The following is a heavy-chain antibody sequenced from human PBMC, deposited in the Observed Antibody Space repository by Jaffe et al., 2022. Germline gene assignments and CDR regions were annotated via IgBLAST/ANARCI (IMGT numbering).Heavy chain of an antibody. J-gene: IGHJ4*02. D-gene: IGHD3-10*01. CDR3: AKDFGGHRLWFRVNYFDY. Sequence: EVQLLESGGGLVQPGGSLRLSCAASGFTFSSYAMSWVRQAPGKGLEWVSAISGSGGSTYYADSVKGRFTISRDNSKNTLYLQMNSLRAEDTAVYYCAKDFGGHRLWFRVNYFDYWGQGTLVTVSS. CDR1: GFTFSSYA. CDR2: ISGSGGST. V-gene: IGHV3-23*01.